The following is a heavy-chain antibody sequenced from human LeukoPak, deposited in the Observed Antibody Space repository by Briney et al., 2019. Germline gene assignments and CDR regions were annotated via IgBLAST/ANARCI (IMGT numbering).Heavy chain of an antibody. V-gene: IGHV3-21*01. CDR2: ISSSSSYI. Sequence: GGSLRLSCAASGFTFSSYSMNWVRQAPGKGLEWVSSISSSSSYIYYADSVKGRFTISGDNAKNSLYLQMNSLRAEDTAVYYCAQIHNTAMVSTPCLWGQGTLVSVSS. J-gene: IGHJ4*02. CDR3: AQIHNTAMVSTPCL. CDR1: GFTFSSYS. D-gene: IGHD5-18*01.